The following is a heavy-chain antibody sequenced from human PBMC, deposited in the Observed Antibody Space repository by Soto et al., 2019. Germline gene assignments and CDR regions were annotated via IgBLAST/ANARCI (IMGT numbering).Heavy chain of an antibody. CDR2: IYYNGGT. CDR1: GGSISSSSYY. J-gene: IGHJ6*03. Sequence: SETLSLTCTVSGGSISSSSYYWGWIRQPPGKGLEWIGSIYYNGGTYYNPSLKSRVTISVGTSKNQFSLKLSSVTAADTALYYCARHRRYGDYPYYYYYMDVWGKGTTVTVSS. V-gene: IGHV4-39*01. D-gene: IGHD4-17*01. CDR3: ARHRRYGDYPYYYYYMDV.